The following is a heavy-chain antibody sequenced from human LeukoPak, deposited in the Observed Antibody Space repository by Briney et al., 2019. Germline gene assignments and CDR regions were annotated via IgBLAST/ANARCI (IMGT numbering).Heavy chain of an antibody. V-gene: IGHV3-74*01. CDR2: INNDGSST. CDR1: GFTFSSCW. D-gene: IGHD3/OR15-3a*01. J-gene: IGHJ4*02. Sequence: PGGSLRLSCAASGFTFSSCWTHWVRQAPGKGLVWVSRINNDGSSTSYADSVKGRFTISRDNAKNTLYLQMSSLRAEDTAVYYCARHKDWTFDYWGQGTLVTVSS. CDR3: ARHKDWTFDY.